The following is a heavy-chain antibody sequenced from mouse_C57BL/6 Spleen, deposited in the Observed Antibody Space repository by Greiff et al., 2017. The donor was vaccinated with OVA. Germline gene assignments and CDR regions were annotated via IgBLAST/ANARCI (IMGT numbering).Heavy chain of an antibody. D-gene: IGHD2-1*01. CDR2: IDPENGDT. J-gene: IGHJ3*01. CDR3: TSGGIYYGNFVAD. Sequence: EVQLQQSGAELVRPGASVKLSCPASGFNIKDDYMHWVKQRPEPGLEWIGWIDPENGDTEYASKFQGKATITADTSSNTAYRQLSSLTSEDTAVYYCTSGGIYYGNFVADWGQGTLVTVSA. V-gene: IGHV14-4*01. CDR1: GFNIKDDY.